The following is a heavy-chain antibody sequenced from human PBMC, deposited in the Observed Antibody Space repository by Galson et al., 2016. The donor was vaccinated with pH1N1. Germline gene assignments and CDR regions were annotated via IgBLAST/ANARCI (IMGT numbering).Heavy chain of an antibody. CDR1: GGSISSYY. CDR3: ASAGDRSGWYGICAFDV. CDR2: LYNSGGT. J-gene: IGHJ3*01. Sequence: ETLSLTCTVSGGSISSYYWSWIRQPPGKGLEWIGYLYNSGGTNCNPSLMSRVTISEDTSRNQFSLKLRSVTAADTAVYYCASAGDRSGWYGICAFDVWGQGTKVTVSS. V-gene: IGHV4-59*01. D-gene: IGHD6-13*01.